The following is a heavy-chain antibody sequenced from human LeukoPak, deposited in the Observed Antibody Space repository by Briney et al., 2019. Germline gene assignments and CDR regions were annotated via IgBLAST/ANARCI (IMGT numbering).Heavy chain of an antibody. CDR1: GFTFSSYA. CDR2: IKQDGSEK. J-gene: IGHJ4*02. V-gene: IGHV3-7*03. Sequence: PGGSPRLSCAASGFTFSSYAMHWVRQAPGKGLEWVANIKQDGSEKYYVDSVKGRFTISRDNAKSSLYLQMNSLRAEDTAVYYCAKDHYYDSSGYYYYFGYWGQGTLVTVSS. D-gene: IGHD3-22*01. CDR3: AKDHYYDSSGYYYYFGY.